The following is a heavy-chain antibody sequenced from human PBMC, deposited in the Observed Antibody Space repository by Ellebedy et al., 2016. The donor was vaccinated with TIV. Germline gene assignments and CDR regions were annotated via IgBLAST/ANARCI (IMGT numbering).Heavy chain of an antibody. CDR1: GYSLTSYW. D-gene: IGHD6-13*01. V-gene: IGHV5-51*01. CDR2: IYPGDSDT. Sequence: PGGSLRLSCKGSGYSLTSYWIGWVRQMPGKGLEWMGIIYPGDSDTRYSPSFQGQFTISADRSINTAYLQWSSLKASDTAMYYCARLMMEQQQSFLDPWGQGTLVTVSS. J-gene: IGHJ5*02. CDR3: ARLMMEQQQSFLDP.